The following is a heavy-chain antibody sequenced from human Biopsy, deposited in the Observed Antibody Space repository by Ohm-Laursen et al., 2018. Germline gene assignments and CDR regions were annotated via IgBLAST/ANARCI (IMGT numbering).Heavy chain of an antibody. D-gene: IGHD1-7*01. CDR1: GYTFTSYD. CDR2: LNPVSGNS. J-gene: IGHJ5*02. Sequence: SAKVSCKASGYTFTSYDITWVRQASGQGPEWIGWLNPVSGNSNFGQKFRGRVTVTSDTSISTAYMELSGLTSEDTATYYCGRAVRNQLLTDPWGQGTLVTVTS. CDR3: GRAVRNQLLTDP. V-gene: IGHV1-8*01.